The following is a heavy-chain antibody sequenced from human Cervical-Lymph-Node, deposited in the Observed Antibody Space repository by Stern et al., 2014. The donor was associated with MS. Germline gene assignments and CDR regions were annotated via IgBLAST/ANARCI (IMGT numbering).Heavy chain of an antibody. V-gene: IGHV4-30-4*01. CDR3: SRDADAYSLVFGY. CDR2: IHYSGTT. D-gene: IGHD5-24*01. Sequence: VQLVESGPGLVQPSQTLSLTCAVSGGSISSGEYYWSWIRQSPGKGLEWLGYIHYSGTTYYNPSLKSRVTISVDTSKNQFSLKLSSVTAADTAVYYCSRDADAYSLVFGYWGRGTLVTVSS. CDR1: GGSISSGEYY. J-gene: IGHJ4*02.